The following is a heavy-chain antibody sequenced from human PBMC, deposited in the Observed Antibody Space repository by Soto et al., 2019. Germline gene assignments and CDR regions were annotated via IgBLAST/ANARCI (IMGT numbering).Heavy chain of an antibody. CDR2: LYDIDGT. CDR1: GLTVSGKKC. Sequence: GGSLRLSCAAFGLTVSGKKCMAWVRQAPGKGLEWVSALYDIDGTYYADPVKGRFTTSGDSSKTIVYLQMNSLRPDDTAVYYCASWHLQEHAYDVWGQGTTVTVSS. J-gene: IGHJ3*01. V-gene: IGHV3-53*01. CDR3: ASWHLQEHAYDV. D-gene: IGHD4-4*01.